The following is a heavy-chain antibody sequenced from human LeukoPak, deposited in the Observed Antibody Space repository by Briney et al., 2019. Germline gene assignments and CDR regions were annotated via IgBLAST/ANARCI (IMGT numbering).Heavy chain of an antibody. V-gene: IGHV4-34*01. Sequence: SETLSLTCADYGGSFSGYYWSWIRQPPGKGLEWIGEINHSGSTNYNPSLKSRVTISVDTSKNQFSLKLSSVTAADTAVYYCASGSIQLWLLRFDYWGQGTLVTVSS. CDR1: GGSFSGYY. J-gene: IGHJ4*02. CDR2: INHSGST. CDR3: ASGSIQLWLLRFDY. D-gene: IGHD5-18*01.